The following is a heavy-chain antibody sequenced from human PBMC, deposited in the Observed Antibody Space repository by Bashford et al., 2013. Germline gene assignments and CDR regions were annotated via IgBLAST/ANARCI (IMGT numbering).Heavy chain of an antibody. V-gene: IGHV1-2*02. D-gene: IGHD2-8*01. CDR2: INPNSGGT. Sequence: WVRQAPGQGLEWMGWINPNSGGTNYAQKFQGRVTMTRDTSISTAYMELSRLRSDDTAVYYCAREYCTNGVCSSWEQNWFDPWGQGTLVTVSS. CDR3: AREYCTNGVCSSWEQNWFDP. J-gene: IGHJ5*02.